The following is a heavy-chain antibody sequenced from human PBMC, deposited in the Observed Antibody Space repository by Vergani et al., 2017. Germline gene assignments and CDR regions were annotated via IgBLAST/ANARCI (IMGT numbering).Heavy chain of an antibody. D-gene: IGHD6-19*01. J-gene: IGHJ6*02. V-gene: IGHV3-30*18. CDR3: AKDKVAGRDYYYYGMDV. Sequence: QVQLVESGGGVVQPGRSLRLSCAASGFTFSSYGMHWVRQAPGKGVEWVAVISYDGSNKYYADSVKGRFTISRDNSKNTLYLQMNSLRAEDTAVYYCAKDKVAGRDYYYYGMDVWGQGTTVTVSS. CDR1: GFTFSSYG. CDR2: ISYDGSNK.